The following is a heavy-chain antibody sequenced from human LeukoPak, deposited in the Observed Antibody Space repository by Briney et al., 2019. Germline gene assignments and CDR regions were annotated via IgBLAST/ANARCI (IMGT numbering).Heavy chain of an antibody. CDR3: ARGLPTDYYDSSGYPDY. D-gene: IGHD3-22*01. Sequence: ASVKVSCKASGGTFSSYAISWVRQAPGQGLEWMGRIIPILGIANYAQKFQGRVTMTRNTSISTAYMELSSLRSEDTAVYYCARGLPTDYYDSSGYPDYWGQGTLVTVSS. CDR1: GGTFSSYA. CDR2: IIPILGIA. V-gene: IGHV1-69*04. J-gene: IGHJ4*02.